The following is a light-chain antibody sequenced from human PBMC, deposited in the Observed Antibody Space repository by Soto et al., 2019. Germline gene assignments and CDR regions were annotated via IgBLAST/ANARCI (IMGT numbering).Light chain of an antibody. CDR3: QSYDSTLSARYV. CDR1: SSNIRAGYD. Sequence: QCLLTQPPSVSGARGQRSTISCTRSSSNIRAGYDVDWYQQRPGTAPKLLIFGNTNRPSGVPDRFSGSKSGTSAPLAITGLQAEDEGDYYCQSYDSTLSARYVFGTGTKVTVL. V-gene: IGLV1-40*01. CDR2: GNT. J-gene: IGLJ1*01.